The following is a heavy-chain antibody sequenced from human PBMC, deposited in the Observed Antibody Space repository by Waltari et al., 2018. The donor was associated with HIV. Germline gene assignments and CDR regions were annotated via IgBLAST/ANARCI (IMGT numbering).Heavy chain of an antibody. Sequence: QVQLVQSGAEVKKPGASVKVSCKASCYTLTGYYMHCVRQAPGQGLEWMGWINPKSDGTNYAQKFQGRVTMTRDTSTSTAYMELSRLRSDDTALYYCARDRIAVTGSYYYGMDVWGQGTTVTVSS. J-gene: IGHJ6*02. D-gene: IGHD6-19*01. CDR1: CYTLTGYY. CDR3: ARDRIAVTGSYYYGMDV. CDR2: INPKSDGT. V-gene: IGHV1-2*02.